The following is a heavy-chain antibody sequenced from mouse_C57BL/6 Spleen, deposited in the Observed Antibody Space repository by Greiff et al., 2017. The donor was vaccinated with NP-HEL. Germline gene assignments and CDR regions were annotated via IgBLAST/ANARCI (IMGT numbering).Heavy chain of an antibody. D-gene: IGHD2-4*01. V-gene: IGHV1-80*01. CDR1: GYAFSSYW. J-gene: IGHJ3*01. Sequence: QVQLKESGAELVKPGASVKISCKASGYAFSSYWMNWVKQRPGKGLEWIGQIYPGDGDTNYNGQFKGKATLTADKSSSTAYMQLSSLTSEDSAVYFCARYPSDYDYDGFAYWGQGTLVTVSA. CDR3: ARYPSDYDYDGFAY. CDR2: IYPGDGDT.